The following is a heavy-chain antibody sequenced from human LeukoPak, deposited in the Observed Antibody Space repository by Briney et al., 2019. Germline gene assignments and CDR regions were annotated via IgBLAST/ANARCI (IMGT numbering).Heavy chain of an antibody. D-gene: IGHD3-10*01. J-gene: IGHJ4*02. CDR2: MNPNSGNT. CDR3: ARVGTMVRGVTRLGY. V-gene: IGHV1-8*01. CDR1: GYTFTSYD. Sequence: ASVKVSCKASGYTFTSYDINWVRQATGQGLEWMGWMNPNSGNTGYAQKFQDRVTMTRNTSISTAYMELSSLRSEDTAVYYCARVGTMVRGVTRLGYWGQGTLVTVSS.